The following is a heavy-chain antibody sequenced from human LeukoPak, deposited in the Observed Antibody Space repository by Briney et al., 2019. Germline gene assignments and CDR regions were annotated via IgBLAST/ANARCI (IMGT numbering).Heavy chain of an antibody. V-gene: IGHV3-48*01. CDR2: ISSSSSTI. J-gene: IGHJ4*02. CDR1: GFTFSSYS. CDR3: AKDLVLWDYSFDY. D-gene: IGHD2/OR15-2a*01. Sequence: GGSLRLSCAASGFTFSSYSMNWVRQAPGKGLEWVSYISSSSSTIYYADSVKGRFTISRDNSKNTLYLQMNSLRAEDTAVYYCAKDLVLWDYSFDYWGQGTLVTVSS.